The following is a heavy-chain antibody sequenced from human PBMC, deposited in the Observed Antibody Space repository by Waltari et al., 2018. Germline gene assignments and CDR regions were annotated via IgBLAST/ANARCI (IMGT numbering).Heavy chain of an antibody. CDR3: AKDPSHYGSGRMYMDV. CDR1: GFTFDDYA. Sequence: EVQLVESGGVVVQPGGSLRLSCAASGFTFDDYAMHWVRQAPGKGLEWVSLISWDGGSTYYADSVKGRFTISRDNSKHSLYLQMNSLRAEDTALYYCAKDPSHYGSGRMYMDVWGKGTTVTVSS. CDR2: ISWDGGST. J-gene: IGHJ6*03. V-gene: IGHV3-43D*04. D-gene: IGHD3-10*01.